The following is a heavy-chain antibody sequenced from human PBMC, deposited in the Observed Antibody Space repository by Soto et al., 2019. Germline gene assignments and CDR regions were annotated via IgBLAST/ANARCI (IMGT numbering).Heavy chain of an antibody. CDR1: GGSFSGYY. Sequence: QVQLQQWGAGLLKPSETLSLTCAVYGGSFSGYYWSWIRQPPGKGLEWIGEINHSGSTNYNPSLTSRVTISVDTSKIQFSLKLSSVTAADTAVYYCASDSSSWTAFDYWGQGTLVTVSS. V-gene: IGHV4-34*01. J-gene: IGHJ4*02. CDR3: ASDSSSWTAFDY. D-gene: IGHD6-13*01. CDR2: INHSGST.